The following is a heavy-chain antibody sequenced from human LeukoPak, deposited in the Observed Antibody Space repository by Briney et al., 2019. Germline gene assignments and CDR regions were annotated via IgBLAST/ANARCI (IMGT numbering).Heavy chain of an antibody. J-gene: IGHJ4*02. CDR1: GFTFRNHA. CDR2: ISGSGETT. V-gene: IGHV3-23*01. D-gene: IGHD1-26*01. CDR3: AKDRGMVGASVRAFDY. Sequence: GGSLRLSCAASGFTFRNHAVNWVRQAPGKGLEWVSVISGSGETTYYADSVKGRFTISRDNSQNTVYLQMSSLRGEDTALYYCAKDRGMVGASVRAFDYWGQGTLVTVSS.